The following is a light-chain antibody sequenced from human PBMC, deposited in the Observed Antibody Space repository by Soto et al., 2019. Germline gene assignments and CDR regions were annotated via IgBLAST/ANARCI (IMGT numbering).Light chain of an antibody. J-gene: IGKJ1*01. V-gene: IGKV3-20*01. CDR3: QQYGSSPWT. CDR1: QIISGNY. CDR2: SAS. Sequence: ENVLTQSPGTLSLSPGERGTLSCRASQIISGNYLAWYQQKPGQTPRLLIFSASSRATGIPDRFSGSVSGTDFTLTINRLEPEDVAVYYCQQYGSSPWTFGQGTKVEIK.